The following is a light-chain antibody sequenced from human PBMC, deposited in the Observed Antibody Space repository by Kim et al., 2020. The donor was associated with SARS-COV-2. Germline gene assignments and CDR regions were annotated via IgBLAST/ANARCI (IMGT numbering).Light chain of an antibody. V-gene: IGKV3D-7*01. J-gene: IGKJ1*01. CDR1: QSVSSSY. Sequence: PGERVTLSCRASQSVSSSYLTWYQQKPGQAPRLLIYGASTRATSIPARFSGSGSGTDFTLTISSLQPEDFAVYYCQQDYNLLTFGQGTKVDIK. CDR2: GAS. CDR3: QQDYNLLT.